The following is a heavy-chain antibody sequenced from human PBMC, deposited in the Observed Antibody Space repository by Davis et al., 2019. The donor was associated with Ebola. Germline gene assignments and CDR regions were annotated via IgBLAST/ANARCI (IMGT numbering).Heavy chain of an antibody. J-gene: IGHJ4*02. CDR3: ARVGRLLAGGLFDY. CDR1: GFTFSSYG. CDR2: IWYDGSNK. Sequence: PGGSLRLSCAASGFTFSSYGMHWVRQAPGKGLEWVAVIWYDGSNKYYADSVKGRFTISRDNSKNTLYLQMNSLRAEDTAVYYCARVGRLLAGGLFDYWGQGTLVTVSS. V-gene: IGHV3-33*01. D-gene: IGHD3-22*01.